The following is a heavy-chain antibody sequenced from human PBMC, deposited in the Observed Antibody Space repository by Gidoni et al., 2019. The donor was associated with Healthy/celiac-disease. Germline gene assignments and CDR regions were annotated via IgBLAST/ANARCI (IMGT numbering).Heavy chain of an antibody. Sequence: QVQLVECGGGVVQPGRSLRRACAASGFTVSSYAMHWVRQAPGKGLEWVSVISYDGSNKYYADSVKGRFTISRDNSKNTLYLQMNSLRAEDTAVYYCARDHIAAAGDYYSYYMDVWGKGTTVTVSS. CDR2: ISYDGSNK. V-gene: IGHV3-30*01. D-gene: IGHD6-13*01. CDR1: GFTVSSYA. CDR3: ARDHIAAAGDYYSYYMDV. J-gene: IGHJ6*03.